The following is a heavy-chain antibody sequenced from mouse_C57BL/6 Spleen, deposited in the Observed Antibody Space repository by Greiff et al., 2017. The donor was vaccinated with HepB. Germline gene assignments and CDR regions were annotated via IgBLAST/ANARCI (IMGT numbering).Heavy chain of an antibody. CDR1: GYAFSSYW. CDR2: IYPGDGDT. Sequence: VQLVESGAELVKPGASVKISCKASGYAFSSYWMNWVKQRPGKGLEWIGQIYPGDGDTNYNGKFKGKATLTADKSSSTAYMQLSSLTSEDSAVYSCARDYYGSSYYFDYGGQGTTLTVSS. J-gene: IGHJ2*01. CDR3: ARDYYGSSYYFDY. V-gene: IGHV1-80*01. D-gene: IGHD1-1*01.